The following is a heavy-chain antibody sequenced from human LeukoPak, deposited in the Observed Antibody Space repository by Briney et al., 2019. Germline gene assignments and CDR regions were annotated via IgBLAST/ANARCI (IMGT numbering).Heavy chain of an antibody. Sequence: PGGSLRLSCAASGFTFSSYEMNWVRQAPGKGLEWVSYISSSGSTIYYADSVKGRFTISRDNAKNSLYLQMNSLRAEDTAVYYCARDGWFLDPRDYYYYYMDVWGKGTTVTASS. CDR2: ISSSGSTI. CDR3: ARDGWFLDPRDYYYYYMDV. V-gene: IGHV3-48*03. CDR1: GFTFSSYE. J-gene: IGHJ6*03. D-gene: IGHD3/OR15-3a*01.